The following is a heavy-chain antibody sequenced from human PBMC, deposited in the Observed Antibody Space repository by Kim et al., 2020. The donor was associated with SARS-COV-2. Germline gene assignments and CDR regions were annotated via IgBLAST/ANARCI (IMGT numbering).Heavy chain of an antibody. J-gene: IGHJ5*02. Sequence: GGSLRLSCTASGFTFGDYAMSWVRQAPGKGLEWVGFIRSKAYGGTTEYAASVKGRFTISRDDSKSIAYLQMNSLKTEDTAVYYCTRLAAADGDWFDPWGQGTLVTVSS. CDR3: TRLAAADGDWFDP. CDR2: IRSKAYGGTT. V-gene: IGHV3-49*04. CDR1: GFTFGDYA. D-gene: IGHD6-13*01.